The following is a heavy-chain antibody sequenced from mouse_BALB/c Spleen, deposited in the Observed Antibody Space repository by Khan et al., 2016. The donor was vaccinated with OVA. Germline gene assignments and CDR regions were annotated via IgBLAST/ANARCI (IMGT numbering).Heavy chain of an antibody. CDR3: ARRRGKYYAMDY. Sequence: EVELVESGGGLVQPGGSRKLSCAASGFTFSSFGMHWVRQAPEKGLEWVAYISSGSSTIYYADRVKGRFTISRDNPRNTLFLQMTSLRSEDTAMXYCARRRGKYYAMDYWGQGTSVTVSS. V-gene: IGHV5-17*02. CDR2: ISSGSSTI. D-gene: IGHD2-1*01. J-gene: IGHJ4*01. CDR1: GFTFSSFG.